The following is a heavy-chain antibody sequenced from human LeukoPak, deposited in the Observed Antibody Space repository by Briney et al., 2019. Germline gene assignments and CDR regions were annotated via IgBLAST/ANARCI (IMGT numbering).Heavy chain of an antibody. D-gene: IGHD1-26*01. CDR3: ARLFTRAWEYRYGMDV. CDR2: IYIDGIT. J-gene: IGHJ6*02. Sequence: PSETLSLTCTVSGGSIRTDGSSWAWIRQPPGKGLEWIGSIYIDGITHYNSSLQSRVTLSIDTSKNHFSLRLTSVTAADTAVFYCARLFTRAWEYRYGMDVWGQGTAVTVSS. V-gene: IGHV4-39*02. CDR1: GGSIRTDGSS.